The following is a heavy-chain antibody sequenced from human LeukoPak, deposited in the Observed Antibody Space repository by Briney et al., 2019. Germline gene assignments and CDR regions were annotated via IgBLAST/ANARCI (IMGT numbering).Heavy chain of an antibody. CDR3: ARDSRSSWYRGYYYYYYMDV. CDR1: GGTFSSYA. Sequence: SVKVSCKACGGTFSSYAISWVRQAPGQGLEWMGGIIPIFGTANYAQKFQGRVTITTDESTSTAYMELSSLRSEDTAVYYCARDSRSSWYRGYYYYYYMDVWGKGTTVTVSS. D-gene: IGHD6-13*01. J-gene: IGHJ6*03. CDR2: IIPIFGTA. V-gene: IGHV1-69*05.